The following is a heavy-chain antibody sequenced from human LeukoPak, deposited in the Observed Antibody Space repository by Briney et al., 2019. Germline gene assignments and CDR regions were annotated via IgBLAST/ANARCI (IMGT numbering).Heavy chain of an antibody. J-gene: IGHJ6*02. CDR3: AKYLYQNYYYGMDV. CDR2: ISTGGGTT. D-gene: IGHD2-2*01. Sequence: GGSLRLSCAASGFTFSSYAMSWVRQAPGKGLEWVSVISTGGGTTYYADSVKGRFTISRDNSKNTLYLQMNSLRAEDTAVYSCAKYLYQNYYYGMDVWGQGTTVTVSS. V-gene: IGHV3-23*01. CDR1: GFTFSSYA.